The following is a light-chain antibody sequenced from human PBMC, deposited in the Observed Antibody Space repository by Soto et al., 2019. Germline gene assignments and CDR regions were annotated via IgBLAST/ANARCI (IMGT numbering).Light chain of an antibody. CDR2: LNSDGSH. CDR1: SGHSSYA. Sequence: QPVLTQSPSASASLGASVKLTCTLSSGHSSYAIAWHQQQPEKGPRYLMKLNSDGSHSKGDGIPDRFSGSSSGAERYLTISSLQSEDEADYYCQTWGTGIHRVFGGGTKLTVL. J-gene: IGLJ3*02. CDR3: QTWGTGIHRV. V-gene: IGLV4-69*01.